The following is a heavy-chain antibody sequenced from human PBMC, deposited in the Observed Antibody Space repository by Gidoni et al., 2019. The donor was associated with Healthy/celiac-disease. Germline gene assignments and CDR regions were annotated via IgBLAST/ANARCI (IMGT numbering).Heavy chain of an antibody. D-gene: IGHD6-13*01. V-gene: IGHV1-69*06. CDR1: GGTFSSYA. CDR2: IIPILGTA. CDR3: ARDLAAAGTYYYYGMDV. J-gene: IGHJ6*04. Sequence: QVQLVQSGAEVKKPGSSVKVSCKASGGTFSSYAISWVRQAPGQGLEWMGGIIPILGTANYAQKFQGRVTITADKSTSTAYMELSSLRSEDTAVYYCARDLAAAGTYYYYGMDVWGKGTTVTVSS.